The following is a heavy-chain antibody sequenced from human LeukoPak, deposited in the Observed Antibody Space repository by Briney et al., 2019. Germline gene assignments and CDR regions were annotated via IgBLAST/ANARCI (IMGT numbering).Heavy chain of an antibody. V-gene: IGHV4-39*07. J-gene: IGHJ3*02. Sequence: NPSETLSLTCTVSGGSISSSSYYWSWIRQPPGKGLEWIGSIYYSGSTYYNPSLKSRVTTSVDTSKNQFSLKLSSVTAADTAVYYCARDPGYYYDSSGYYWSAFDIWGQGTMVTVSS. CDR1: GGSISSSSYY. D-gene: IGHD3-22*01. CDR2: IYYSGST. CDR3: ARDPGYYYDSSGYYWSAFDI.